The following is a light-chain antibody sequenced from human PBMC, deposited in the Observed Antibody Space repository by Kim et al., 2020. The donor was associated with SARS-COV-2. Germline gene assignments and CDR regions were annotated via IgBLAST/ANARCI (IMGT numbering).Light chain of an antibody. Sequence: SYELTQPPSVSVSPGQTASITCYGDKLGDKYACWYQQKPGKSPVLVIYQDSKRPSGIPERFSGSNSGNTATLTISGTQAMDEADYYCQAWDSGTAVFGTGTKVTVL. CDR2: QDS. V-gene: IGLV3-1*01. CDR1: KLGDKY. CDR3: QAWDSGTAV. J-gene: IGLJ1*01.